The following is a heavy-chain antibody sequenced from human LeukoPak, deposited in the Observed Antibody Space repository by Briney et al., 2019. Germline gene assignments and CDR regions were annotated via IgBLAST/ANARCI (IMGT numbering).Heavy chain of an antibody. J-gene: IGHJ4*02. CDR3: TKKIAVGGNLGY. CDR1: GFTFGDYT. D-gene: IGHD6-19*01. Sequence: GGSLRLSCTASGFTFGDYTMNWVRQAPGKGLEWVGFIRSKAYGGTTEYAASVKGRFTISRDDSKSIAYLQMNSLKTEDTAVYYCTKKIAVGGNLGYWGQGTLVTVPS. CDR2: IRSKAYGGTT. V-gene: IGHV3-49*04.